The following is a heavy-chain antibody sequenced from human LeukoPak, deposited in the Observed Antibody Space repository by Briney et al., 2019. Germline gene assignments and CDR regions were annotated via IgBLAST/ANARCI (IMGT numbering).Heavy chain of an antibody. Sequence: SETLSLTCTVSGGFISSYYWSWIRQPPGKGLQWIGYVYYSGSTSYNPSLRSRVTMSIDTSKNQFSLNLRSVNAADTGVYYCATWRYGSSPEWFDPWGQGIQVTVSS. CDR2: VYYSGST. J-gene: IGHJ5*02. D-gene: IGHD6-6*01. CDR3: ATWRYGSSPEWFDP. V-gene: IGHV4-59*01. CDR1: GGFISSYY.